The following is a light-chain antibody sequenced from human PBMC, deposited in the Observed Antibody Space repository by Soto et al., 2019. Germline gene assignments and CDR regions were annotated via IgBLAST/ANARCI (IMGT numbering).Light chain of an antibody. Sequence: EMVLTQSPGTLSLSPGERATLSCRASQSVNNRYLAWYQQKGGQAPRLLIYGASSRATGIPDRFSGSGSGTEFTLTISRLEPEDFAVYYCQQDGSSPPITFGGGTKVEIK. V-gene: IGKV3-20*01. CDR2: GAS. CDR1: QSVNNRY. CDR3: QQDGSSPPIT. J-gene: IGKJ4*01.